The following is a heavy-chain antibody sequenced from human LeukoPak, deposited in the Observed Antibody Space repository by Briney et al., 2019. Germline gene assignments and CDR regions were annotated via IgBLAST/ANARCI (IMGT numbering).Heavy chain of an antibody. CDR3: ARREMATIGDFDY. J-gene: IGHJ4*02. D-gene: IGHD5-24*01. V-gene: IGHV5-51*01. Sequence: GESLKISCKGSGYSFTSYWIGWVRQMPGKGLEWMGNIYPGDSDTRYSPSFQGQVTISADKSISTAYLQWSSLKASDTAMYYCARREMATIGDFDYWGQGTLVTVSS. CDR2: IYPGDSDT. CDR1: GYSFTSYW.